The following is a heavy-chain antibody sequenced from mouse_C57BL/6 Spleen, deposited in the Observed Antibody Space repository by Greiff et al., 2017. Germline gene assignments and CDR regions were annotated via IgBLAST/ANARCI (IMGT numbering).Heavy chain of an antibody. CDR2: INPSSGYT. Sequence: QVQLKESGAELARPGASVKMSCKASGYTFTSYTMHWVKQRPGQGLEWIGYINPSSGYTKYNQKFKDKATLTADKSSSTAYMQLSSLTSEDSAVYYCARETAQAFFDYWGQGTTLTVSS. J-gene: IGHJ2*01. V-gene: IGHV1-4*01. CDR3: ARETAQAFFDY. D-gene: IGHD3-2*02. CDR1: GYTFTSYT.